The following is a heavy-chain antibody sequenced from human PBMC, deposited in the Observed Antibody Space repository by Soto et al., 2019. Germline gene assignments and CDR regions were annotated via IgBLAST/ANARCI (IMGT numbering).Heavy chain of an antibody. Sequence: EVQRLESGGGLVQPGGYLRLSCAASGFNFSSYAMSWVRQAPGKWLEWGSAISGSGGSTYYADSVKGRFTISRDNSKNTLYLQMTSMRSEDTAVYYCAIIPAIVVVPAATEYDYWCQGTMVTVSS. CDR3: AIIPAIVVVPAATEYDY. D-gene: IGHD2-2*01. CDR1: GFNFSSYA. J-gene: IGHJ4*02. CDR2: ISGSGGST. V-gene: IGHV3-23*01.